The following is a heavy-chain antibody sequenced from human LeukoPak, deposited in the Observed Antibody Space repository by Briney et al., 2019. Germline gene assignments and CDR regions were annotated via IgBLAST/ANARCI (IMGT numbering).Heavy chain of an antibody. V-gene: IGHV1-3*01. CDR3: ARDGYSSSWYHPPYYYGMDV. Sequence: GASVKVSCKASGYTFTSYAMHWVRQAPGQRLERMGWINAGNGNTKYSQKFQGRVTITRDTSASTAYMELSSLRSEDTAVYYCARDGYSSSWYHPPYYYGMDVWGQGTTVTVSS. CDR2: INAGNGNT. D-gene: IGHD6-13*01. CDR1: GYTFTSYA. J-gene: IGHJ6*02.